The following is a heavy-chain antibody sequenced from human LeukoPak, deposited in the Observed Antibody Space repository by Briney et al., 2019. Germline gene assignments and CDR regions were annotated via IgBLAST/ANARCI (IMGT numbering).Heavy chain of an antibody. CDR2: IIPIFGTA. Sequence: ASVKVSCEASGGTFSSYAISWVRQAPGQGLEWMGGIIPIFGTANYAQKFQGRVTITADESTSTAYMELSSLRSENTAVYYCATTMYYYDSRLHYYYYYGMDVWGQGTTVTVSS. D-gene: IGHD3-22*01. V-gene: IGHV1-69*13. CDR1: GGTFSSYA. J-gene: IGHJ6*02. CDR3: ATTMYYYDSRLHYYYYYGMDV.